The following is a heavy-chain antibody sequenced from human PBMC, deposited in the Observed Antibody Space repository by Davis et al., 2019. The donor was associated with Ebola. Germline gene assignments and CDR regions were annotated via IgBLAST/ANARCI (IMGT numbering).Heavy chain of an antibody. CDR1: GFTLSSYG. CDR3: AKDESLGY. Sequence: PGRSLRPSCVAAGFTLSSYGRHWVRQAPGKGLEWVAVISYDGSNKYYADSVKGRFTISRDNSKNTLYLQMNSLRAEDTAVYYCAKDESLGYWGQGTLVTVSS. CDR2: ISYDGSNK. V-gene: IGHV3-30*18. J-gene: IGHJ4*02.